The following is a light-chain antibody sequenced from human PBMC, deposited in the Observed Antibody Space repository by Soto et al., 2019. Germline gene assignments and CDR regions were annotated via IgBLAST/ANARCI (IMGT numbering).Light chain of an antibody. CDR3: QQYGSSLGVT. V-gene: IGKV3-20*01. J-gene: IGKJ5*01. CDR2: SGS. CDR1: HSVSNIY. Sequence: EIVLTQAPGTLSLSLGERPTLSCRAGHSVSNIYLARYQQNLGQAPRLLIYSGSNRATGITDRFSGCGSGTDVPLTISSLQPEDFLVYYCQQYGSSLGVTFGQGTRLEIK.